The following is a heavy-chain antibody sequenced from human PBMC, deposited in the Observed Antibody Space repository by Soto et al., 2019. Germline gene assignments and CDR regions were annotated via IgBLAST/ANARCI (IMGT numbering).Heavy chain of an antibody. D-gene: IGHD3-3*01. Sequence: QVQLQESGPGLVKPSQTLSLTCTVSGGSISSGGYYWSWIRQHPGKGLEWIGYIYYSGSTYYNPSLKSRVTISVDTSKNQFSLKLSSVTAADTAVYYCARATTGTIFGVVREYGMDVWGQGTTVTVSS. J-gene: IGHJ6*02. CDR1: GGSISSGGYY. CDR3: ARATTGTIFGVVREYGMDV. CDR2: IYYSGST. V-gene: IGHV4-31*03.